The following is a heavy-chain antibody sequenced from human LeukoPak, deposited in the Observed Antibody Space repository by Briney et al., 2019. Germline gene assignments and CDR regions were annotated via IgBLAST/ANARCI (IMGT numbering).Heavy chain of an antibody. D-gene: IGHD2/OR15-2a*01. Sequence: GGSLRLSCAASGFTFSDYAMRWVRQAPGKGLEWVAVIAYGGTYTHHADSLKGRFTISRDNSRDTLYLQINSLRPEDTALYYCARNKAITAFFGMDVWGQGTTIIVSS. CDR1: GFTFSDYA. J-gene: IGHJ6*02. V-gene: IGHV3-30*03. CDR2: IAYGGTYT. CDR3: ARNKAITAFFGMDV.